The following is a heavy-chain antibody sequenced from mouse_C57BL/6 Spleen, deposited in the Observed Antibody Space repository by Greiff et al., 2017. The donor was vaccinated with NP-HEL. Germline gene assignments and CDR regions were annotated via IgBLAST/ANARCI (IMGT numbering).Heavy chain of an antibody. Sequence: VQLQQSGAELVRPGASVKLSCTASGFNIKDYYMHWVKQTPEQGLEWIGRIDPEDGDTEYAPKFQGKATMTADTSSNTAYLQLSSLTSEDTAVYYCTTFRLGYYFDYWGQGTTLTVSS. D-gene: IGHD4-1*01. CDR3: TTFRLGYYFDY. CDR1: GFNIKDYY. J-gene: IGHJ2*01. V-gene: IGHV14-1*01. CDR2: IDPEDGDT.